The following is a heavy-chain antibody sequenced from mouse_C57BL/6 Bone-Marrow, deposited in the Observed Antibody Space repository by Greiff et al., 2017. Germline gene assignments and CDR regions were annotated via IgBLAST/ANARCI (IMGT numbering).Heavy chain of an antibody. J-gene: IGHJ1*03. V-gene: IGHV5-12*01. CDR2: ISNGGGST. CDR1: GFTFSDYY. Sequence: EVKLEESGGGLVQPGGSLKLSCAASGFTFSDYYMYWVRQTPEKRLEWVAYISNGGGSTYYPDTVKGRFTISRDNAKNTLYLQMSRLKSEDTAMYYCARLYFDVWGTGTTVTVSS. CDR3: ARLYFDV.